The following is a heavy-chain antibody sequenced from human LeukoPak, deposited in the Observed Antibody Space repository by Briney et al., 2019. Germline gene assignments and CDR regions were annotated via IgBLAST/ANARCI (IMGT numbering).Heavy chain of an antibody. J-gene: IGHJ4*02. CDR3: AREVEVAPFAY. CDR2: ISSSSSYI. CDR1: GFTFSSYS. V-gene: IGHV3-21*01. Sequence: GGSLRLSCASSGFTFSSYSMNWVRQAPGKGLEWVSSISSSSSYIYYADSVKGRFTISRDNAKNSLYLQMNSLRAEDTAVYYCAREVEVAPFAYWGQGTLVTVSS. D-gene: IGHD5-24*01.